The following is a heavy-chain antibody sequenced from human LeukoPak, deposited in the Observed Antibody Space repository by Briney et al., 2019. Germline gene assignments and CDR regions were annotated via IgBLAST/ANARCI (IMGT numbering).Heavy chain of an antibody. V-gene: IGHV1-18*01. D-gene: IGHD3-22*01. CDR2: ISAYNGNT. CDR1: GYTFTSYG. CDR3: ARDTIVVPAGMGYYENSGYLFEY. Sequence: ASVKISCKASGYTFTSYGISWVRQAPGQGLEWMGWISAYNGNTKYAQKFQDRVTMTTDTSTSTAYMELRSLRSDDTAVYYCARDTIVVPAGMGYYENSGYLFEYWGQGTLVTVSS. J-gene: IGHJ4*02.